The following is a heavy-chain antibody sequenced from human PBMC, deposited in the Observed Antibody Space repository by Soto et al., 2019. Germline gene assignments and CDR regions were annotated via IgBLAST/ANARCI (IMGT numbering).Heavy chain of an antibody. CDR3: ARVVGVAARTLDY. CDR2: LYYSGNT. D-gene: IGHD2-15*01. CDR1: GGSISPFY. J-gene: IGHJ4*02. Sequence: QVQLQESGPGVVKPSETLSLTCTVSGGSISPFYWSWVRQPPGKGLEWIGYLYYSGNTNYNPSLKRRVTISVDAATNQVSLRLTSVTAADTAVYYCARVVGVAARTLDYWGQGTVVTVSS. V-gene: IGHV4-59*01.